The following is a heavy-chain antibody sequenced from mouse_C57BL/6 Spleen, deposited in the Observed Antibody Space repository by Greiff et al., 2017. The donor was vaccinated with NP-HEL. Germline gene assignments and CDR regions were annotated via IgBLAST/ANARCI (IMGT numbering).Heavy chain of an antibody. J-gene: IGHJ4*01. CDR1: GYTFTDYY. CDR2: INPNNGGT. CDR3: ARSNQIYYGYEYAMDY. D-gene: IGHD2-2*01. V-gene: IGHV1-26*01. Sequence: VQLQQSGPELVKPGASVKISCKASGYTFTDYYMTWVKQSHGKSLEWIGDINPNNGGTSYNQKFKGKATLTVDKSSSTAYMELRSLTSEDSAVYYCARSNQIYYGYEYAMDYWGQGTSVTVSS.